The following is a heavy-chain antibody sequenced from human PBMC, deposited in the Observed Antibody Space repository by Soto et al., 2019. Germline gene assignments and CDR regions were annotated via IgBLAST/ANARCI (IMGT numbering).Heavy chain of an antibody. CDR1: GFTFNSYG. Sequence: QVQLVESGGGVVQPGRSLRLSCAASGFTFNSYGMRWVRQAPGMGLEWVAMIWYEGSNEHYADPVKGRFTISRDNSKNILYLQMNSLRADDTAVYYCARDGDYDMLTGFDYWGQGTLVTVSS. J-gene: IGHJ4*02. CDR3: ARDGDYDMLTGFDY. CDR2: IWYEGSNE. D-gene: IGHD3-9*01. V-gene: IGHV3-33*01.